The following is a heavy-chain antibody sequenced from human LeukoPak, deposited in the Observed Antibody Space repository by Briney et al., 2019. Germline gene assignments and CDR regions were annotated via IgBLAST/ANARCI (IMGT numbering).Heavy chain of an antibody. CDR2: ISWNSGSI. CDR3: AKDIGDGYNLKGLDY. CDR1: GFTFDDYA. D-gene: IGHD5-24*01. J-gene: IGHJ4*02. V-gene: IGHV3-9*01. Sequence: PGRSLRLSCAASGFTFDDYAMHWVRQAPGKGLEWVSGISWNSGSIGYADSVKGRLPISRDNAKNSLYLQMNSLRAQDTALYYCAKDIGDGYNLKGLDYWGQGTLVTVSS.